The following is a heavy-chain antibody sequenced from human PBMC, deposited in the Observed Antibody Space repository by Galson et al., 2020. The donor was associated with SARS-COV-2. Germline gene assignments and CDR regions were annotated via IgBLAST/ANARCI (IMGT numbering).Heavy chain of an antibody. D-gene: IGHD7-27*01. V-gene: IGHV3-48*03. J-gene: IGHJ5*01. Sequence: GGSLRLSCAASGLTFSNTEMNWVRQAPGKGLEWLSYISMSGITIYYADSVKGRFTISRDNAENSLYLQMNSLRAEDTGIYYCATGDVWFESWGQGPLVTVSS. CDR1: GLTFSNTE. CDR3: ATGDVWFES. CDR2: ISMSGITI.